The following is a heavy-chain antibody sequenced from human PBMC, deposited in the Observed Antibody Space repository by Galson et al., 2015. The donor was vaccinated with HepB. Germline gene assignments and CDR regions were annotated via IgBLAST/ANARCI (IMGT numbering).Heavy chain of an antibody. CDR3: AKLKGQWLVREFILDY. CDR1: GFTFSSYG. D-gene: IGHD6-19*01. Sequence: SLRLSCAASGFTFSSYGMHWVRQAPGKGLEWVAVIWYDGSNKYYADSVKGRFTISRDNSKNTLYLQMNSLRAEDTAVYYCAKLKGQWLVREFILDYWGQGTLVTVSS. J-gene: IGHJ4*02. CDR2: IWYDGSNK. V-gene: IGHV3-33*08.